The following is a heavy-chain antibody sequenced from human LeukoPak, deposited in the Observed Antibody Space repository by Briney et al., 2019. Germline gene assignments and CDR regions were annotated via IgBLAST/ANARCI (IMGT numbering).Heavy chain of an antibody. J-gene: IGHJ4*02. CDR2: IIPILGIA. Sequence: ASVTVSCKASVGTFSSYTISWLRQAPGQGLEWVGGIIPILGIANFAQKFQGRATITADKSTSTAYMELSSLRSKDTAVYYCARDSVLVPAATFDYWGQGTLVTVSS. V-gene: IGHV1-69*10. CDR3: ARDSVLVPAATFDY. CDR1: VGTFSSYT. D-gene: IGHD2-2*01.